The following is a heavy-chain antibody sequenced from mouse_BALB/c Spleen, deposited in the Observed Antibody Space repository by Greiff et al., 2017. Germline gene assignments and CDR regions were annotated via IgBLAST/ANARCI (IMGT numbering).Heavy chain of an antibody. Sequence: EVQGVESGGGLVQPGGSRKLSCAASGFTFSSFGMHWVRQAPEKGLEWVAYISSGSSTIYYADTVKGRFTISRDNPKNTLFLQMTSLRSEDTAMYYCATSNYLYAMDYWGQGTSVTVSS. D-gene: IGHD2-5*01. CDR1: GFTFSSFG. CDR3: ATSNYLYAMDY. J-gene: IGHJ4*01. CDR2: ISSGSSTI. V-gene: IGHV5-17*02.